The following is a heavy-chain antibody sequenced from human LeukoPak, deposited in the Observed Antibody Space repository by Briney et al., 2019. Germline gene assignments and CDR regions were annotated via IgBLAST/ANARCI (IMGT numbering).Heavy chain of an antibody. J-gene: IGHJ3*02. D-gene: IGHD5-18*01. CDR1: GGSINNYY. Sequence: SETLSLTCTVSGGSINNYYLSWIRQPPGKGLEWAGYIYYSGGDMIYNPSVKGRLPISRDTSKNQISLKLNTMTPAATAVYYCARQPAATAAFDIWAQGTMVTVSS. V-gene: IGHV4-59*08. CDR2: IYYSGGDM. CDR3: ARQPAATAAFDI.